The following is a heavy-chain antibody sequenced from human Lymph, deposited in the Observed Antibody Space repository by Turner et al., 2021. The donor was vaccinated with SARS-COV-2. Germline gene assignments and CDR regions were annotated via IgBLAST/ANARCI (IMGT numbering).Heavy chain of an antibody. V-gene: IGHV4-59*08. CDR3: ARHGFSGWYGGGMDV. CDR1: GGSISSYY. J-gene: IGHJ6*02. CDR2: IHYSGST. D-gene: IGHD6-19*01. Sequence: QVQLQESGPGLVTPSEPLSLTCTVSGGSISSYYWSWIRQPPGKGLEWIGYIHYSGSTNYNPSLKSRVTISIDTSKNQFSLKLNSVTAADTAVYYCARHGFSGWYGGGMDVWGQGTTVTVSS.